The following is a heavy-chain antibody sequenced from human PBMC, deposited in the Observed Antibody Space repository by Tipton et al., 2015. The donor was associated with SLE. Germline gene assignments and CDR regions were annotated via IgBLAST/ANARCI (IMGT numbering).Heavy chain of an antibody. V-gene: IGHV4-4*07. CDR1: GCSISSYY. J-gene: IGHJ5*02. CDR2: IYTSGST. Sequence: TLSLTCTVSGCSISSYYWGWIRPPAGKGLEWIGRIYTSGSTNYNPPLKSRVTMSVDTSKNQFSRKLSSVTVADTAVYYCARDRDDSSGSLFDPWGQGTLVTVSS. D-gene: IGHD3-22*01. CDR3: ARDRDDSSGSLFDP.